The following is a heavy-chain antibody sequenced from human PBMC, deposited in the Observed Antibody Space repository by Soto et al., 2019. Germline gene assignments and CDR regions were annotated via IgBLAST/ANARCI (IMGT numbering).Heavy chain of an antibody. CDR3: ARTPLPGWELQGASEI. V-gene: IGHV1-18*01. Sequence: QVQMVQSGAEVKKPGASVKVSCKASGYTFSNYGITWVRQAPGQGLEWMGWISAYNGHTDYAQKFQGRVTMTRDTGTSTAYMELRSLTSDDTAVYYCARTPLPGWELQGASEIWGQGTVVIVSS. CDR1: GYTFSNYG. J-gene: IGHJ3*02. CDR2: ISAYNGHT. D-gene: IGHD1-26*01.